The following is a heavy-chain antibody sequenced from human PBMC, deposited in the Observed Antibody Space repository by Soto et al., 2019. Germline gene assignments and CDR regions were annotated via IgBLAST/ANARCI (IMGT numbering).Heavy chain of an antibody. V-gene: IGHV1-69*01. Sequence: QVQLVQSGAEVKKPGSSVKVSCKASGGTFSSYAISWVRQAPGQGLEWMGGIIPIFGTANYAQKFQGRVTITADESTSTAYMELSSLRSEDTAVYYCASSRGYSRSWYLPYYYGMDVWGQGTTVTVSS. D-gene: IGHD6-13*01. CDR1: GGTFSSYA. CDR2: IIPIFGTA. CDR3: ASSRGYSRSWYLPYYYGMDV. J-gene: IGHJ6*02.